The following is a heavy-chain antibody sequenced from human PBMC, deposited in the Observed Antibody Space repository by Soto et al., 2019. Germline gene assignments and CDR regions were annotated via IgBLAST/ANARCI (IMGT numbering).Heavy chain of an antibody. CDR1: GYSMDSGEY. J-gene: IGHJ6*02. CDR2: IYHAGSV. CDR3: ARTFDYYGMDV. Sequence: PSGALSLASAVSGYSMDSGEYGAWIRQSPGQGLEWIGSIYHAGSVYYNPSLNSRVAVSLDTSKNHSSLKLTSVTAADTAVYYCARTFDYYGMDVWGQGTTVTVSS. V-gene: IGHV4-38-2*01.